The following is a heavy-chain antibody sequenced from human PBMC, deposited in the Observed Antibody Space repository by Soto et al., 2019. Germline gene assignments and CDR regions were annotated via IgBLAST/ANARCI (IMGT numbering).Heavy chain of an antibody. CDR2: INPSGGST. CDR3: ARDYPPAHYYDSSGYLFDY. J-gene: IGHJ4*02. D-gene: IGHD3-22*01. CDR1: GYTFTSYY. V-gene: IGHV1-46*01. Sequence: ASVKVSCKASGYTFTSYYMHWVRQAPGQGLEWMGIINPSGGSTSYAQKFQGRVTMTRDTSTSTVYMELSSLRSEDTAVYYCARDYPPAHYYDSSGYLFDYWGQGTLVTVS.